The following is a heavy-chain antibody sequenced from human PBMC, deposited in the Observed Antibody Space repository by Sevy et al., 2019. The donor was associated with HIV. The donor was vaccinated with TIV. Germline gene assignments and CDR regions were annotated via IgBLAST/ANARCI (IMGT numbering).Heavy chain of an antibody. J-gene: IGHJ3*02. D-gene: IGHD3-22*01. V-gene: IGHV3-30*18. CDR3: AKDLYYYDRTDAFDI. Sequence: GGSLRLSCAASGFTFSSYGMHWVRQAPGKELEWVAVISYDGSNKYCADSVKGRFTISRDNSKNTLYLQMNSLRAEDTAVYYCAKDLYYYDRTDAFDIWGQGTMVTVSS. CDR1: GFTFSSYG. CDR2: ISYDGSNK.